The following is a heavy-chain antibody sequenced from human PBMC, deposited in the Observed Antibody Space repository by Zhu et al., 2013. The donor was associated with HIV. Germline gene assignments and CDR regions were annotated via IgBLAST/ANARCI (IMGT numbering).Heavy chain of an antibody. V-gene: IGHV5-51*01. Sequence: EVQLVQSGAEVKKPGESLKISCKGYGYSFTTHWIGWVRQMPGKGLEWMGIIYPGDSDTRYSPSFQGQVTISADKSISTAYLQWSSLKASDTAIYYCARPTGYTSSWSDAFDIWGQGTMVTVSS. D-gene: IGHD6-13*01. CDR1: GYSFTTHW. J-gene: IGHJ3*02. CDR3: ARPTGYTSSWSDAFDI. CDR2: IYPGDSDT.